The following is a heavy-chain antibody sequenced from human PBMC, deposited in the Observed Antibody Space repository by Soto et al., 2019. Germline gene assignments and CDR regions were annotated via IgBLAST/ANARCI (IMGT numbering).Heavy chain of an antibody. Sequence: EVQLVESGGGLVQPGRSLRLSCAASGFTLDDYAMHWVRQAPGKGLEWVSGISWNSGSIGYADSVKGRFTISRDNAKNSLLLQMNSLRAEDTALYYCAKDRGLVLSFYFHYWGQRTLVTVSS. V-gene: IGHV3-9*01. CDR3: AKDRGLVLSFYFHY. CDR2: ISWNSGSI. D-gene: IGHD6-19*01. CDR1: GFTLDDYA. J-gene: IGHJ4*02.